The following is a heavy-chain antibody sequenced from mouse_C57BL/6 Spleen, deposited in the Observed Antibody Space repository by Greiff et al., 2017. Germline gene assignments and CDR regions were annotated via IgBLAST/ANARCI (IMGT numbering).Heavy chain of an antibody. CDR3: AFYYGSSHWYFDV. D-gene: IGHD1-1*01. CDR1: GFTFSDYG. CDR2: ISSGSSTI. J-gene: IGHJ1*03. V-gene: IGHV5-17*01. Sequence: EVMLVESGGGLVKPGGSLKLSCAASGFTFSDYGMHWVRQAPEKGLEWVAYISSGSSTIYYADTVKGRFTISRANAKNTLFLQMTSLRSEDTAMYYCAFYYGSSHWYFDVWGTGTTVTVSS.